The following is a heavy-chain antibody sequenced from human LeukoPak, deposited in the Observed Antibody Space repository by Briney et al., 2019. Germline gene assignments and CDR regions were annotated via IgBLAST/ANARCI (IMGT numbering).Heavy chain of an antibody. CDR1: GFTLSDYY. CDR3: ARALKYYYYSMDV. Sequence: GRSLRLSCAASGFTLSDYYMGWFRQAPGKGLEWISDISTNSVYTNSADSVKGRFTISRDNAKNSLYLQMNSLRVEDTAVYYCARALKYYYYSMDVWGQGTTVTISS. V-gene: IGHV3-11*06. CDR2: ISTNSVYT. D-gene: IGHD2-8*01. J-gene: IGHJ6*02.